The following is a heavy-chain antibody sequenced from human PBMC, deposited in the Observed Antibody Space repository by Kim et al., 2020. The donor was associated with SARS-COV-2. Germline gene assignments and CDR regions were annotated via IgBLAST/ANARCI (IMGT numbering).Heavy chain of an antibody. J-gene: IGHJ4*02. D-gene: IGHD6-13*01. V-gene: IGHV3-33*01. CDR2: IWYDGSNK. CDR1: GFTFSSYG. CDR3: ARGDRSSSWYDLDY. Sequence: GGSLRLSCAASGFTFSSYGMHWVRQAPGKGLEWVAVIWYDGSNKYYADSVKGRFTISRDNSKNTLYLQMNSLRAEDTAVYYCARGDRSSSWYDLDYWGQGTLVTVSS.